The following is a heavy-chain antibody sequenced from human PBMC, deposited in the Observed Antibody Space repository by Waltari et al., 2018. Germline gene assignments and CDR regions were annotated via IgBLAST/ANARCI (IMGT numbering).Heavy chain of an antibody. J-gene: IGHJ4*02. V-gene: IGHV4-4*07. D-gene: IGHD4-17*01. Sequence: QVQLQESGAGLVKPLETLSRTCSVAGGSIRSYYWSWIRQPAGKGLEWIGHILTSVITKYNPSLKSRVPMSVDTSKNQFSLKLTSVTAADPAVYYCARESGDYSPFDNWGQGPLVTVSS. CDR2: ILTSVIT. CDR1: GGSIRSYY. CDR3: ARESGDYSPFDN.